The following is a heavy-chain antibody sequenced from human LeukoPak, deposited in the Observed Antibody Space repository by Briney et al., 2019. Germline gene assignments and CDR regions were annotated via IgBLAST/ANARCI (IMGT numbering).Heavy chain of an antibody. CDR1: GGSISSYY. J-gene: IGHJ2*01. Sequence: PSEAPSLTCTVSGGSISSYYWSWIRQPPGKGLEWIGYIYYSGSTNYNPSLKSRVTISVDTSKNQFSLKLSSVTAADTAVYYCARGSSWYGWYFDLWGRGTLVTVSS. V-gene: IGHV4-59*01. CDR2: IYYSGST. D-gene: IGHD6-13*01. CDR3: ARGSSWYGWYFDL.